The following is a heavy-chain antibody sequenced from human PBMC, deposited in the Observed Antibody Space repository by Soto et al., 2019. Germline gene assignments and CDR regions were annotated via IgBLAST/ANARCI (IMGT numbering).Heavy chain of an antibody. CDR1: GYSFTSLD. J-gene: IGHJ4*02. Sequence: ASVKVSCKASGYSFTSLDINWVRQTAGQGLEWMGWMEPSTGRTGYAQKFRGRVTMTRDTSINTAYMELTTLTSDDTAFYYCARGVSAGVDYWGQGTLVTVSS. D-gene: IGHD1-26*01. V-gene: IGHV1-8*01. CDR3: ARGVSAGVDY. CDR2: MEPSTGRT.